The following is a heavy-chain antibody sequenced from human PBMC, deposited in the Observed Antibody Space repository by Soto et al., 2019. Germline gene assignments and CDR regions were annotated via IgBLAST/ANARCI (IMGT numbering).Heavy chain of an antibody. Sequence: QVQLQESGPGVVKPSGTLSLTCAVSGGLINYDFWWTWVRQSPGKGLEWIGEIYLSGSPRYNPSLESRVTISVDQSKNQFFLKLYSVTAADMAVYYCARVDAGDSLDHWGQGTLVIVSS. D-gene: IGHD4-17*01. CDR3: ARVDAGDSLDH. CDR1: GGLINYDFW. J-gene: IGHJ4*02. CDR2: IYLSGSP. V-gene: IGHV4-4*02.